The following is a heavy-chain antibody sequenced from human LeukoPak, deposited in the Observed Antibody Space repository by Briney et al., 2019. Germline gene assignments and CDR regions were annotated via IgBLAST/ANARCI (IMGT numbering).Heavy chain of an antibody. CDR3: ARDRSLYYESSGYYSPLGY. D-gene: IGHD3-22*01. CDR2: ISAYNGHT. Sequence: GASVKVSCKASGYTFTSYGISWVRQAPGQGLEWTGWISAYNGHTNYAQKLQGRVTMTTDTSTSTAYMELRSLRSDDTAVYYCARDRSLYYESSGYYSPLGYWGQGTLVTVSS. V-gene: IGHV1-18*01. J-gene: IGHJ4*02. CDR1: GYTFTSYG.